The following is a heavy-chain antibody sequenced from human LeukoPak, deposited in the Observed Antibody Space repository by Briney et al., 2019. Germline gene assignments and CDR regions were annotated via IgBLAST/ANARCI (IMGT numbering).Heavy chain of an antibody. Sequence: PGGSLRLSCAASGFTFSSYSMNWVRQAPGKGLEWVSYISSSSSTIYYADSVKGRFTISRDNAKNSLYLQMNSLRAEDTAVYYCARGIVPAAMRDWGQGTLVTVSS. CDR3: ARGIVPAAMRD. D-gene: IGHD2-2*01. J-gene: IGHJ4*02. CDR2: ISSSSSTI. V-gene: IGHV3-48*04. CDR1: GFTFSSYS.